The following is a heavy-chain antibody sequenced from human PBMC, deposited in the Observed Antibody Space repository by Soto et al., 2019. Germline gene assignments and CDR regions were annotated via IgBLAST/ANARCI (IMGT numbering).Heavy chain of an antibody. CDR2: ISAYNGNT. V-gene: IGHV1-18*01. Sequence: ASVKVSCKASGYTFTSYGISWVRQAPGQGLEWMGWISAYNGNTNYAQKLQGRVTMTTDTSTSTAYMELRSLRSDDTAVYYCARDVIGGCSGGSCTLWGQGTLVTVSS. D-gene: IGHD2-15*01. CDR1: GYTFTSYG. J-gene: IGHJ4*02. CDR3: ARDVIGGCSGGSCTL.